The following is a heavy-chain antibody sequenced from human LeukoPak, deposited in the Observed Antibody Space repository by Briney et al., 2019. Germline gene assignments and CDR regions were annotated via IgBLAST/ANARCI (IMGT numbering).Heavy chain of an antibody. V-gene: IGHV4-34*01. CDR2: INHSGST. CDR3: ARDRYDAFDI. Sequence: SGTLSLTCAVYGGSFSGYYWSWIRQPPGKGLEWIGEINHSGSTNYNPSLKSRVTISVDTSKNQFSLKLSSVTAADTAVYYCARDRYDAFDIWGQGTMVTVSS. CDR1: GGSFSGYY. J-gene: IGHJ3*02.